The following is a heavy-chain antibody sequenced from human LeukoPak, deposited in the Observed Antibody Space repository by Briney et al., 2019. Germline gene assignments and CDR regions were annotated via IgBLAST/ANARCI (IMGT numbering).Heavy chain of an antibody. D-gene: IGHD1-14*01. CDR1: GFTFGNSW. V-gene: IGHV3-74*01. CDR2: INADGSTA. CDR3: VVVVEPPDSDGFDV. J-gene: IGHJ3*01. Sequence: GGSLRLSCAASGFTFGNSWVHWVRQAPGKGLVWVSPINADGSTATYADSVKGRFTISRDNARNTLSLQMNSLTIEDTAVYYCVVVVEPPDSDGFDVWGQGTMITVSS.